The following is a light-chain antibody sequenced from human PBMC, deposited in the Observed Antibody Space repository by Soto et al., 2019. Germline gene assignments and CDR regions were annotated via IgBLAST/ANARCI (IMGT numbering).Light chain of an antibody. V-gene: IGKV3-15*01. J-gene: IGKJ4*01. Sequence: EIVMTQSPATLSVSPGERATLSCRASQSVAGNLAWYQQKPGQAPRLLMYGASTRATGIPARFSGSGSGTEFTLTISSLQSEDFGVYYCQQSNNWPLTFGGGTKVEIK. CDR1: QSVAGN. CDR3: QQSNNWPLT. CDR2: GAS.